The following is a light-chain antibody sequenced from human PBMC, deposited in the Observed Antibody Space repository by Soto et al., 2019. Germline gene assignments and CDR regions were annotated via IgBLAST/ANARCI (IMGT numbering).Light chain of an antibody. CDR2: SAS. J-gene: IGKJ4*01. V-gene: IGKV1-39*01. CDR3: QQSDSTSLT. Sequence: DIQMTQSPSSLSASVGDRVTLTCRASQSISSYLNWYQQQTGKAPKLLLYSASSWQSGVPSRFSGSGSGTDFTLTISSLQPEDFATYYCQQSDSTSLTFGGGTKVEIK. CDR1: QSISSY.